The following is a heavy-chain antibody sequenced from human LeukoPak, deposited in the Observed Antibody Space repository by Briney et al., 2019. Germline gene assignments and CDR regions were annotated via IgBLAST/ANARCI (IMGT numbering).Heavy chain of an antibody. V-gene: IGHV1-69*04. J-gene: IGHJ3*02. CDR1: GGTFSSYA. CDR3: ARDDDMGGTDAFDI. D-gene: IGHD3-9*01. Sequence: SVKVSCKASGGTFSSYAISWVRQAPGQGLEWMGRIIPILGIANYAQKFQGRVTITADKSTSTAYMELSSLRSEDTAVYYCARDDDMGGTDAFDIWGQGTMVTVSS. CDR2: IIPILGIA.